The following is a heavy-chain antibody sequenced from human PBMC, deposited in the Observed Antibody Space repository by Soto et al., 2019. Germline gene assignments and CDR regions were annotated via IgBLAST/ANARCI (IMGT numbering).Heavy chain of an antibody. D-gene: IGHD2-2*01. V-gene: IGHV3-7*03. CDR3: ARRVVPAGIFDY. CDR1: GFTFSSYA. J-gene: IGHJ4*02. CDR2: IKQDGSEK. Sequence: PGGSLRLSCAASGFTFSSYAMSWVRQAPGKGLEWVANIKQDGSEKYYVDSVKGRFTISRDNAKNSLYLQMNSLRAEDTAVYYCARRVVPAGIFDYWGQGTLVTVSS.